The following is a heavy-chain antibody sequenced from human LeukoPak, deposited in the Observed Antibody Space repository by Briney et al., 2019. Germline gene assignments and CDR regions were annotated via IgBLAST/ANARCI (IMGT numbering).Heavy chain of an antibody. CDR3: ARHPAPGVYYYGMDV. D-gene: IGHD7-27*01. CDR2: IKQDGSEK. Sequence: SGGSLRLSCAASGFTFSSYWMSWVRQAPGKGLEWVANIKQDGSEKYYVDSVKGRFTISRDNAKNSLYLQMNSLRAEDTAVYYCARHPAPGVYYYGMDVWGQGTTVTVPS. J-gene: IGHJ6*02. CDR1: GFTFSSYW. V-gene: IGHV3-7*01.